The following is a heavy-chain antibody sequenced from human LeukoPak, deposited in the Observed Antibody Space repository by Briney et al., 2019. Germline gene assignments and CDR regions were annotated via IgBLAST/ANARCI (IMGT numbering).Heavy chain of an antibody. Sequence: GRSLRLSCAASGFTFSSYGMHWVRQAPGKGLEWVAVISYDGSNKYYADSVKGRFTISRDNSKNTLYLQMNSLRAGDTAVYYCAKGFLAAAGTFDYWGQGTLVTVSS. CDR2: ISYDGSNK. V-gene: IGHV3-30*18. CDR3: AKGFLAAAGTFDY. CDR1: GFTFSSYG. D-gene: IGHD6-13*01. J-gene: IGHJ4*02.